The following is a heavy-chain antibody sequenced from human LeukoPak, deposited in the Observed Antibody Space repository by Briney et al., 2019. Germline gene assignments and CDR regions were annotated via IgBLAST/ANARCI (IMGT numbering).Heavy chain of an antibody. CDR3: ARTQYSSGWYYFDY. V-gene: IGHV2-70*04. Sequence: SGPALVKPTQTLTLTCTFSGFSLSTSGMRVSWIRQPPGKALEWLARIDWDDDKFYSTSLKTRLTISKDTSKNQVVLTMTSMDPVDTATYYCARTQYSSGWYYFDYWGQGTLVTVSS. J-gene: IGHJ4*02. D-gene: IGHD6-19*01. CDR2: IDWDDDK. CDR1: GFSLSTSGMR.